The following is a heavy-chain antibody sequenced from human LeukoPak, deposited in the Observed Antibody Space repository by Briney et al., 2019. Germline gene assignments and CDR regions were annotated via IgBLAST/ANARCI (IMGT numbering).Heavy chain of an antibody. Sequence: SGTLSLTCAVSGGSISSSYWWSWVRQPPGKGLEWIGEIYHSGSTNYNPSLKSRVTISVDMSKNQFSLKLTSVTAADTAVYYCARSRAYNWNDAPFDYWGQGTLVTVSS. CDR3: ARSRAYNWNDAPFDY. J-gene: IGHJ4*02. V-gene: IGHV4-4*02. CDR2: IYHSGST. D-gene: IGHD1-20*01. CDR1: GGSISSSYW.